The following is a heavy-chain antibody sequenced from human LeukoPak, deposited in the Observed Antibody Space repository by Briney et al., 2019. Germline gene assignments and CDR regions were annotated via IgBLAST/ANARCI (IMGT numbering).Heavy chain of an antibody. Sequence: SQTVSLTCAVSGGSISSGGYSWSWIRQPPGKGLEWIGYIYHSGSTYYNPSLKSRVTISVDRSKNQFSLKLSSVTAADTAVYYCARGVRRHNWFDPWGQGTLVTVSS. D-gene: IGHD4-23*01. CDR1: GGSISSGGYS. J-gene: IGHJ5*02. V-gene: IGHV4-30-2*01. CDR2: IYHSGST. CDR3: ARGVRRHNWFDP.